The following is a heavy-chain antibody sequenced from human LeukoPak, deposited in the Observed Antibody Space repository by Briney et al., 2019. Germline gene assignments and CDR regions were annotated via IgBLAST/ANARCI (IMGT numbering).Heavy chain of an antibody. CDR1: GYTFTSYG. CDR3: ARENLSGYGWFDP. Sequence: GASVKVSCKASGYTFTSYGISWVRQAPGQGLEWMGGIIPIFGKANYAQKFQGRVTITADEFTRTAYMELNSLRSEDTAVYYCARENLSGYGWFDPWGQGTLVTVSS. V-gene: IGHV1-69*13. J-gene: IGHJ5*02. CDR2: IIPIFGKA. D-gene: IGHD2-15*01.